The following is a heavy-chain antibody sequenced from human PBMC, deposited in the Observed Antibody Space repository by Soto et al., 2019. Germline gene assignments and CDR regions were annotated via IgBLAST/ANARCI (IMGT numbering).Heavy chain of an antibody. J-gene: IGHJ6*02. Sequence: GGSLILSCAASGFTFRSYWMQWVRQAPGKGLVWVSWITSDGSSTSYADSVKGRFTISRDNAKNTLYLQMNSLRAEDTAVYYCARDRIPTGMDVWGQGTTVTVSS. CDR1: GFTFRSYW. CDR2: ITSDGSST. CDR3: ARDRIPTGMDV. V-gene: IGHV3-74*01.